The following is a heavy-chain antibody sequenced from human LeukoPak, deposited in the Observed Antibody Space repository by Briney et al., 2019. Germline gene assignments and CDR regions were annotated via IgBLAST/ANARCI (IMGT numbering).Heavy chain of an antibody. J-gene: IGHJ4*02. V-gene: IGHV3-23*01. CDR2: ISGSGGST. D-gene: IGHD3-22*01. Sequence: PGGSLRLSCAASGFTFSSYAMSWVRQAPGKGLEWGSAISGSGGSTYYADSVKGRFTISRDNSKNTVYLQMNSLRAEDTAVYYCAKEALGRITMIVVVIDYFDYWGQGTLVTVSS. CDR3: AKEALGRITMIVVVIDYFDY. CDR1: GFTFSSYA.